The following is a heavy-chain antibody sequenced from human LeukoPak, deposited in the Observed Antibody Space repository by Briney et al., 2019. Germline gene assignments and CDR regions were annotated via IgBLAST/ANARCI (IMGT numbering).Heavy chain of an antibody. CDR1: GFTFSSYA. D-gene: IGHD2-8*01. V-gene: IGHV3-23*01. CDR3: AKDYCTNGVSYFDY. CDR2: ISGGGGST. Sequence: GGSLRLSCAASGFTFSSYAMSWVRQAPGKGLEWVSAISGGGGSTYYADSVKGRFTISRDNSKNTLYLQMNSLRAEHTAVYYCAKDYCTNGVSYFDYWGQGTLVTVSS. J-gene: IGHJ4*02.